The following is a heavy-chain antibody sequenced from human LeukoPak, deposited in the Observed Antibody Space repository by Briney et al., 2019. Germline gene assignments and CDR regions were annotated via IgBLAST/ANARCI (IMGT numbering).Heavy chain of an antibody. CDR2: INHSGST. D-gene: IGHD5-12*01. CDR3: AREDGYDRYYYYYYMDV. CDR1: GFTFSSYW. J-gene: IGHJ6*03. V-gene: IGHV4-34*01. Sequence: GSLRLSCAASGFTFSSYWMSWVRQPPGKGLEWIGEINHSGSTNYNPPLKSRVTISLDTSKNQFSLKLNSVTAADTAVYYCAREDGYDRYYYYYYMDVWGKGTTVTVSS.